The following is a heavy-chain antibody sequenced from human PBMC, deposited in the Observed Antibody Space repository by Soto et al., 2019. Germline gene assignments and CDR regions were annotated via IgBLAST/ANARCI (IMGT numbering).Heavy chain of an antibody. V-gene: IGHV1-69*01. CDR3: ARDIHFPVRVVPPASDY. CDR1: GGTISSYA. CDR2: IIPIFGTA. J-gene: IGHJ4*02. D-gene: IGHD2-2*01. Sequence: QVHLVQSGAEVKKPGSSVKVSCKASGGTISSYAITWVRQAPGQGLEWMGGIIPIFGTANYAQEFQGRVTMTADESKNTAYMELNSLRSEDTAVYYCARDIHFPVRVVPPASDYWGQGTLVTVSS.